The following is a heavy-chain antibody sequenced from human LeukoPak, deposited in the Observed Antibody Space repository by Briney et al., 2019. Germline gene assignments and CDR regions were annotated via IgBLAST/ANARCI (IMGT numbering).Heavy chain of an antibody. J-gene: IGHJ4*02. CDR3: ARDFFRTGVGASDY. CDR2: INPNSGGA. V-gene: IGHV1-2*02. CDR1: GYTFTSYY. Sequence: ASVKVSCKASGYTFTSYYMHWVRQAPGQGLEWMGWINPNSGGANYAQKFQGRVTMTRDTSISTAYMELSRLRSDDTAVYYCARDFFRTGVGASDYWGQGTLVTVSS. D-gene: IGHD1-26*01.